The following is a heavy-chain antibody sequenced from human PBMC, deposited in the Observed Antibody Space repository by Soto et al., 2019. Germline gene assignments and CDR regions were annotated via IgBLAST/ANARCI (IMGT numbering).Heavy chain of an antibody. D-gene: IGHD2-21*02. Sequence: QVQVVQSRAEVKKPGASVRVSCKTSGYTFTDYDINWVRQATGQGLEWMGWMSPDSGNAGYAQQFQGRVTMTGNTSISTAYMELSSLRSEDTAVYYCEVTTGYWAQGTMVTVSS. CDR2: MSPDSGNA. CDR1: GYTFTDYD. J-gene: IGHJ4*02. V-gene: IGHV1-8*01. CDR3: EVTTGY.